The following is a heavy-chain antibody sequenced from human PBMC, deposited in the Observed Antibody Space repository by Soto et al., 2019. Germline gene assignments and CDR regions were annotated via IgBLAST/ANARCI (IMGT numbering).Heavy chain of an antibody. Sequence: GGSLRLSCAASGFTFSSYGMHWVRQAPGKGLEWVAVISYDGSNKYYADSVKGRFTISRDNSKNTLYLQMNSLRAEDTAVYYCAKDRAMIVVVNNFDYWGQGTLVTVSS. CDR1: GFTFSSYG. CDR2: ISYDGSNK. D-gene: IGHD3-22*01. J-gene: IGHJ4*02. V-gene: IGHV3-30*18. CDR3: AKDRAMIVVVNNFDY.